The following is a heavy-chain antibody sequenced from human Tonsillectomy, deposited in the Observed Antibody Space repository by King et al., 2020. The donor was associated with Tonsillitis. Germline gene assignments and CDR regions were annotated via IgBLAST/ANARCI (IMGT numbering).Heavy chain of an antibody. CDR3: ARGMHLVLSLFDP. V-gene: IGHV4-34*01. Sequence: VQLQQWGAGLLKPSETLSLTCVVYGGSFSGYYWSWIRQPPGKGLEWIGEINHSGSTNYNPSLKSRVTISLDTSKNQFSLRLSSVTAADTAVYYCARGMHLVLSLFDPWVQGTLVTVSS. J-gene: IGHJ5*02. CDR2: INHSGST. CDR1: GGSFSGYY. D-gene: IGHD6-13*01.